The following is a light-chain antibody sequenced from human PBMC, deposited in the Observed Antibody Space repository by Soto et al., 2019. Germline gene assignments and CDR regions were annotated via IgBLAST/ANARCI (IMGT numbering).Light chain of an antibody. J-gene: IGKJ2*01. CDR3: QQYNDIHYS. Sequence: DLQMTQSPSTLSASVGDGVTITCRASQNIGSGLAWYQQKPGEAPKLLISKATNLQSGVPSRFSGSGSGTDFSLIISSLQPVDSATYFCQQYNDIHYSFGPGTKLDI. V-gene: IGKV1-5*03. CDR2: KAT. CDR1: QNIGSG.